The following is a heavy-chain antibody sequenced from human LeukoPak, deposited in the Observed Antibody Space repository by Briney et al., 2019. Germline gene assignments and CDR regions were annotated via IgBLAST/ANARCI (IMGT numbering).Heavy chain of an antibody. D-gene: IGHD1-20*01. Sequence: SETLSLTCTVSGGSVSPYYWSWIRQPPGKGLEWVGIIYSSGTTYYNPSLTSRVTMSIDTSKNQFSLKLTSVTAADTAVYYCARSVTGANNWFDPWGQGTLVTVSS. CDR2: IYSSGTT. CDR1: GGSVSPYY. J-gene: IGHJ5*02. CDR3: ARSVTGANNWFDP. V-gene: IGHV4-4*09.